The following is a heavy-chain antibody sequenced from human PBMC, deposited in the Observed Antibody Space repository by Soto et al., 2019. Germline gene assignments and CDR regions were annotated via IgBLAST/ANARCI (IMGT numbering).Heavy chain of an antibody. V-gene: IGHV1-18*01. J-gene: IGHJ6*03. CDR2: IRAYNGNT. CDR3: ARANAECTSRVCYVPYFYYHYDADV. D-gene: IGHD2-8*01. Sequence: QVQLVQSVAEVKKPGASVKVSCKASGYTFTSYSISWLRQAPVQGLEWMGWIRAYNGNTNYGQKPPGRVKTSAAKSTSTNPAELRSLRSEDTAVYYRARANAECTSRVCYVPYFYYHYDADVWGKGTTLTVS. CDR1: GYTFTSYS.